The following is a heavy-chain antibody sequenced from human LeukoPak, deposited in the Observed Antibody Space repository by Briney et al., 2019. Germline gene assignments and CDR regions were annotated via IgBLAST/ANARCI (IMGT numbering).Heavy chain of an antibody. D-gene: IGHD3-22*01. CDR2: MSGSGST. J-gene: IGHJ4*02. CDR3: ARDRTYYDSTGYYYDF. Sequence: SGTLSLTCTVSGDSISSYYWSWIRQPAGKGLEWIARMSGSGSTNYNPSLKSRVTLSVDTSKNQFSLNLNSVTAADTAVYYCARDRTYYDSTGYYYDFWGQGILVTVSS. CDR1: GDSISSYY. V-gene: IGHV4-4*07.